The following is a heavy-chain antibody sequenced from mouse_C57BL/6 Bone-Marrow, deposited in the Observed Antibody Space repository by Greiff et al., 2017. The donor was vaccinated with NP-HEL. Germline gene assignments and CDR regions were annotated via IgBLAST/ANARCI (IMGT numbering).Heavy chain of an antibody. CDR2: IDPSDSYT. CDR3: AYYYGSSYDAY. J-gene: IGHJ3*01. CDR1: GYTFTSYW. Sequence: VQLQQSGAELVRPGTSVKLSCKASGYTFTSYWMHWVKQRPGQGLEWIGVIDPSDSYTNYNQKFKGKATLTVDTSSSTAYMQLSSLTSEDSAVYYCAYYYGSSYDAYWGQGTLVTVSA. V-gene: IGHV1-59*01. D-gene: IGHD1-1*01.